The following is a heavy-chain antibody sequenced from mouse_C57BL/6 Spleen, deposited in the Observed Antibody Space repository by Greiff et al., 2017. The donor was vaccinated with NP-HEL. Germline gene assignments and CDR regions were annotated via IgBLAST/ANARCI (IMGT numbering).Heavy chain of an antibody. CDR1: GYAFTNYL. CDR2: INPGSGGT. CDR3: ARWSYYGSSPYYAMDY. V-gene: IGHV1-54*01. D-gene: IGHD1-1*01. Sequence: VQLQQSGAELVRPGTSVKVSCKASGYAFTNYLIEWVKQRPGQGLEWIGVINPGSGGTNYNEKFKGKATLTADKSSSTAYMQLSSLTSEDSAVYFGARWSYYGSSPYYAMDYWGQGTSVTVSS. J-gene: IGHJ4*01.